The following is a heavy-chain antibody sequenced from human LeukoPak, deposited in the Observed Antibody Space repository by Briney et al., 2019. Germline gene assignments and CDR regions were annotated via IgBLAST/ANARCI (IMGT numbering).Heavy chain of an antibody. Sequence: PGGPLRLSCAASGFTFSSYGMSWVRQAPGKGLEWVSAISGSGGSTYYADSVKGRFTISRDNSKYTLYLHMNSLRAEDTAVYYCARVTGYYGSGSYHTPGFDYWGQGTLVTVSS. J-gene: IGHJ4*02. CDR3: ARVTGYYGSGSYHTPGFDY. CDR2: ISGSGGST. D-gene: IGHD3-10*01. V-gene: IGHV3-23*01. CDR1: GFTFSSYG.